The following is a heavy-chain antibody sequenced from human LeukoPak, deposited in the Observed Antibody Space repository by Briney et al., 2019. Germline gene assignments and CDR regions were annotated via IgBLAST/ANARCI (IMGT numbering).Heavy chain of an antibody. D-gene: IGHD1-1*01. CDR2: ISGSGSST. Sequence: GGSLRLSCAASGFTSSDYYMSWIRQAPGKGLEWISYISGSGSSTYFADSVKGRFTISRDNAKNSLSLQTNSLRAEDTAVYYCARGTGFFDPWGQGTLVTVSS. J-gene: IGHJ5*02. V-gene: IGHV3-11*04. CDR3: ARGTGFFDP. CDR1: GFTSSDYY.